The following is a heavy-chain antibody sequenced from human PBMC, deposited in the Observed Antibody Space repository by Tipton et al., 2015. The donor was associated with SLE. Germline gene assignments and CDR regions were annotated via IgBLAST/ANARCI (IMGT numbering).Heavy chain of an antibody. CDR3: ARGGVGGYDYFDY. CDR1: GDSISSGGYY. Sequence: LRLSCTVSGDSISSGGYYWTWIRQHPGKGLEWLGHIFNSGGTFYSPSLKSRLTISADTSKNQFSLDLSSVTAADTAVYYCARGGVGGYDYFDYWGQGTLVTVSS. J-gene: IGHJ4*02. V-gene: IGHV4-31*03. CDR2: IFNSGGT. D-gene: IGHD5-12*01.